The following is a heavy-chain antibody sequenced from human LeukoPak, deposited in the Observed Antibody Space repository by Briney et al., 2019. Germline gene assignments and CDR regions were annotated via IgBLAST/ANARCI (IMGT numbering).Heavy chain of an antibody. CDR2: IKQDGSEK. V-gene: IGHV3-7*01. D-gene: IGHD5-18*01. Sequence: GSLRLSCAASGFTFSHYWMSWVRQAPGKGLAWVANIKQDGSEKYYVDSVKGRFTISRDNAKNSLYLQMNSLRAEDTALYYCATHRGYSYGTAEDFDYWGQGTLVTVSS. J-gene: IGHJ4*02. CDR3: ATHRGYSYGTAEDFDY. CDR1: GFTFSHYW.